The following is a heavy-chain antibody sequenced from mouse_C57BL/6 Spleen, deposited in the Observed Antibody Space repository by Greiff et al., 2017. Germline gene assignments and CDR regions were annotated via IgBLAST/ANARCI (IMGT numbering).Heavy chain of an antibody. CDR3: ARGGYYGNLYYAMDY. D-gene: IGHD2-1*01. Sequence: QVQLQQPGAELVKPGASVKLSCKASGYTFTSYWMHWVKQRPGQGLEWIGMIHPTSGSTNYNEKFKSKATLTVDKSSSTAYMQLSSLTSEDSAVYYCARGGYYGNLYYAMDYWGQGTSVTVSS. CDR2: IHPTSGST. V-gene: IGHV1-64*01. CDR1: GYTFTSYW. J-gene: IGHJ4*01.